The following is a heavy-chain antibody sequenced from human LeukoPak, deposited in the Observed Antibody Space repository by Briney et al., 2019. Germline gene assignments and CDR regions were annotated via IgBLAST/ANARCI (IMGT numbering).Heavy chain of an antibody. CDR1: GFTFSNYS. D-gene: IGHD1-26*01. J-gene: IGHJ1*01. CDR2: IRSSSSTI. Sequence: GGSLRLSCEASGFTFSNYSMNWVRQAPGKGLEWVSYIRSSSSTIYYADSVKGRFTISRGNAKNSLYLQMNSLRAEDTAVYYCANEVGSIVGANWGQGTLVTVSS. V-gene: IGHV3-48*01. CDR3: ANEVGSIVGAN.